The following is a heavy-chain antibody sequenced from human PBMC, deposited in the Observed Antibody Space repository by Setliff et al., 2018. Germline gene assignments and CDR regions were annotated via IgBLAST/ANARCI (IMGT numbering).Heavy chain of an antibody. Sequence: ASVKVSCKASGYAFGSSGISWVRQAPGQGLEWMGWISAYNGYIVYAQKFQGRVTMTTNTSTTTAYMEVRSLRSDDTAVYYCARDRKEIVVKPPAASLDYWGQGTQVTVSS. J-gene: IGHJ4*02. CDR2: ISAYNGYI. V-gene: IGHV1-18*01. CDR3: ARDRKEIVVKPPAASLDY. CDR1: GYAFGSSG. D-gene: IGHD2-2*01.